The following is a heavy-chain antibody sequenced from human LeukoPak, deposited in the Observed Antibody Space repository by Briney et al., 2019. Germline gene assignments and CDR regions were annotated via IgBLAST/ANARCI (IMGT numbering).Heavy chain of an antibody. V-gene: IGHV1-8*01. CDR2: MNPNSGNT. Sequence: ASVKVSCKASGYTFTSYGINWVRQATGQGLEWMGRMNPNSGNTGSAQRFQGRVTMTRDTSISTAYMELSSLTSEDTAVYYCARGPLVRLPSSFDPWGQGTLVTVSS. D-gene: IGHD3-16*02. J-gene: IGHJ5*02. CDR3: ARGPLVRLPSSFDP. CDR1: GYTFTSYG.